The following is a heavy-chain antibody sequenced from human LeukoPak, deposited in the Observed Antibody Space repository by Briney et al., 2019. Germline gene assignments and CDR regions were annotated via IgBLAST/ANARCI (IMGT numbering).Heavy chain of an antibody. J-gene: IGHJ4*02. CDR1: GGSFSGYY. V-gene: IGHV4-34*01. Sequence: SETLSLTCAVYGGSFSGYYWSWIRQPPGKGLEWIGEINHSGSTNYNPSLKSRVTISVDTSKNQFSLKLSSVTAADTAVYYCARGSGSYSYFDYWGQGTLVTVSS. D-gene: IGHD3-10*01. CDR3: ARGSGSYSYFDY. CDR2: INHSGST.